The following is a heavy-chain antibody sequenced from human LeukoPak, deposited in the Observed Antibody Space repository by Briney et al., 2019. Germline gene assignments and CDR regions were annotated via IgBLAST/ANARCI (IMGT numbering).Heavy chain of an antibody. V-gene: IGHV3-48*01. CDR2: ISGGGINT. CDR3: ARLYSSGRDY. J-gene: IGHJ4*02. CDR1: GFTFSSYA. Sequence: PGGSLRLSCAASGFTFSSYAMSWVRQAPGKGLEWVSYISGGGINTDYADSVKGRFTISRDKTKNSLYLQMNSLRAEDTALYYCARLYSSGRDYWGQGTLVTVSS. D-gene: IGHD6-19*01.